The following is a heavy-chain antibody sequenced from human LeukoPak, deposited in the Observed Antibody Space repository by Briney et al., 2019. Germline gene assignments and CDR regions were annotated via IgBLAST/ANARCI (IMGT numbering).Heavy chain of an antibody. Sequence: PGGSLRLSCAASGFTFSSYAMHWVRQAPGKGLEWVAVISYDGSNKYYADSVKGRFTISRDNSKNTLYLQMNSLRAEDTAVYYCARDGAQLGVLDYWGQGTLVTVSS. CDR3: ARDGAQLGVLDY. J-gene: IGHJ4*02. D-gene: IGHD7-27*01. CDR2: ISYDGSNK. CDR1: GFTFSSYA. V-gene: IGHV3-30-3*01.